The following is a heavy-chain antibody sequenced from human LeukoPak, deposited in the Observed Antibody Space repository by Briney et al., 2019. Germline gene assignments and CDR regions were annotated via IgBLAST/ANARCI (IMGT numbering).Heavy chain of an antibody. CDR1: GFPLKTHS. CDR2: INTGSNYI. D-gene: IGHD3-22*01. CDR3: ARELFPTYYYDSSGYSGIGF. Sequence: GGSLTLPCAASGFPLKTHSMHWVRQATGRGLEWVSSINTGSNYIYYGAPVKGRFTISRDHVKNSLYLQMNNLRAEDTAVYYCARELFPTYYYDSSGYSGIGFWGQGTLVTVSS. J-gene: IGHJ4*02. V-gene: IGHV3-21*01.